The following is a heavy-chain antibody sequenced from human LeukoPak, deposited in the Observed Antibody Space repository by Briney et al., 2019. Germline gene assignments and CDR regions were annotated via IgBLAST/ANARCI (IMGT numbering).Heavy chain of an antibody. CDR3: ARADLEWYLDL. CDR1: GFMFTAYW. CDR2: IRQDGGEI. V-gene: IGHV3-7*01. J-gene: IGHJ2*01. Sequence: GGSLRLSCTGSGFMFTAYWMSWVRKAPGMGLEWVGKIRQDGGEIFYVDSARGRFTISRDNAKNSVYLQLNSLRAEDTAVYYCARADLEWYLDLWGRGTLVTVSS.